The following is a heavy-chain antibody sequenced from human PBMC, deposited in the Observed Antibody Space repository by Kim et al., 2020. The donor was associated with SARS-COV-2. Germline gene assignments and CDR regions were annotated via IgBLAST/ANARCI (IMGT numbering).Heavy chain of an antibody. CDR2: IKHDGSEK. V-gene: IGHV3-7*05. J-gene: IGHJ5*02. CDR3: TRALSGSGRGVYP. D-gene: IGHD3-10*01. Sequence: GGSLRLSCAACGFSFNDYWMTWIRQTPGKGLEWVAGIKHDGSEKLYLDSVKGRFTISRDNAKTSLYLQMDSLRAEDTAVYYCTRALSGSGRGVYPWGQG. CDR1: GFSFNDYW.